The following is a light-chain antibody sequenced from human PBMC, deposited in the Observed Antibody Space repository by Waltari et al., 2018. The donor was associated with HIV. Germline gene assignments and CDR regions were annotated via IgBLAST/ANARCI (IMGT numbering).Light chain of an antibody. V-gene: IGLV1-47*01. CDR2: RNN. CDR3: AAWDDSLL. J-gene: IGLJ2*01. CDR1: SSNIGSKY. Sequence: QSVLTQPSSASGTPGQRVTISCSGSSSNIGSKYVYWYQQLPGTAPKLLIYRNNQRPSGVPDRFSGSKSGTSASLAISGLRSEDEADYYCAAWDDSLLFGGGTKLTVL.